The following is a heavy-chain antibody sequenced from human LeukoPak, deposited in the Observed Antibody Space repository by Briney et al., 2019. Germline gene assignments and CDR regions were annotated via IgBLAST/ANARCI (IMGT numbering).Heavy chain of an antibody. CDR3: ARGSGGSIDS. Sequence: SETLSLTCTVSGGSISSHYWSWIRQPPGKGLEWIGYIYYSGSTHYNPSLWSRVTISVDSSKNQISLKLSSVTAADTAVYYCARGSGGSIDSWGQGTLVTVSS. V-gene: IGHV4-59*11. CDR1: GGSISSHY. J-gene: IGHJ4*02. D-gene: IGHD3-16*01. CDR2: IYYSGST.